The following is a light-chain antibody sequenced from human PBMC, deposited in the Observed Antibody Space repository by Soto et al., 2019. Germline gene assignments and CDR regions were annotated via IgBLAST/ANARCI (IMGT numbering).Light chain of an antibody. CDR2: EVV. V-gene: IGLV2-8*01. Sequence: QSALTQPPSASGSPGQSLTISCTGTSSDVGFYNFVSWYQHHPGKAPRLIIYEVVQRPSGVPDRFSGSKSGNTASLTVSGLQAADEADYFCKSYAGSNTYVFGSGTKLTVL. CDR3: KSYAGSNTYV. J-gene: IGLJ1*01. CDR1: SSDVGFYNF.